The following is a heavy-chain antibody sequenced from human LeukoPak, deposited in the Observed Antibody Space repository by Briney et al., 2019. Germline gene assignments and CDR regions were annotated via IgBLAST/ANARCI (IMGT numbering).Heavy chain of an antibody. CDR2: INSDGSST. CDR3: LRGDRRDY. J-gene: IGHJ4*02. V-gene: IGHV3-74*03. CDR1: GLTFSSYW. Sequence: GGSLRLSCAASGLTFSSYWMHWVRQAPGKGLVWVSRINSDGSSTTYADSVKGRFIISRDNAKDSLYLQMNSLRVEDTAVYYCLRGDRRDYWGQGTLVTVSS.